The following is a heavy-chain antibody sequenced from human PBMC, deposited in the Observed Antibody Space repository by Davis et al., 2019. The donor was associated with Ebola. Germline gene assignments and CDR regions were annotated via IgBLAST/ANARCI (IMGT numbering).Heavy chain of an antibody. CDR2: IYYSGST. V-gene: IGHV4-30-4*01. J-gene: IGHJ4*02. Sequence: MPSETLSLTCTVSGGSISSGDYYWSWIRQPPGKGLEWIGYIYYSGSTYYNPSLKSRVTISVDTSKNQFSLKLSSVTAADTAVYYCARDPVDTAMALDYWGQGTLVTVSS. CDR1: GGSISSGDYY. D-gene: IGHD5-18*01. CDR3: ARDPVDTAMALDY.